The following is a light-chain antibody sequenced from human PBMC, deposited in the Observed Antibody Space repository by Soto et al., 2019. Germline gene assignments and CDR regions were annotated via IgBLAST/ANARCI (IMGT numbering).Light chain of an antibody. CDR1: SSDVGAYNY. Sequence: QSALTQPRSVSGSPGQSVTISCTGTSSDVGAYNYVSWYQHHTGKAPKFMIYDVSKRPSGVPDRFSGSKSGNTASLTISGLQAEDEADYYCCSYAGSYTGVFGTGTKLTVL. J-gene: IGLJ1*01. CDR3: CSYAGSYTGV. CDR2: DVS. V-gene: IGLV2-11*01.